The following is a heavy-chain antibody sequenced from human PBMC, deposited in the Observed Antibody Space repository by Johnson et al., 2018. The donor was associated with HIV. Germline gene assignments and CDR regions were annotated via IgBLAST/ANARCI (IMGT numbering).Heavy chain of an antibody. V-gene: IGHV3-30-3*01. Sequence: QMQLVESGGGVVQPGGSLRLSCAASGFTFSNYAMYWVRQAPGKGLEWVAAISYDGSNKYYADSVKDRFTISRDNSKNTLCLQMNSLRAEDMAVYYCATSGLTLGSSSSHAFDIWGQGTMVTVSS. J-gene: IGHJ3*02. CDR2: ISYDGSNK. CDR1: GFTFSNYA. CDR3: ATSGLTLGSSSSHAFDI. D-gene: IGHD6-6*01.